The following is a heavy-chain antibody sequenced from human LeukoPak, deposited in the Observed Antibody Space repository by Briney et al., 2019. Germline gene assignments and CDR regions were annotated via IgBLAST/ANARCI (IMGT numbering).Heavy chain of an antibody. CDR2: IYPGDSVT. D-gene: IGHD5-12*01. CDR1: GYSFTSYW. V-gene: IGHV5-51*01. CDR3: ARQDGGGLYYFDY. J-gene: IGHJ4*02. Sequence: GESLKISCKGSGYSFTSYWIAWVRQMPGKGPEWMGIIYPGDSVTRYSPSFQGQVTISADKSITTAYLQWSSLKASGTAIYYCARQDGGGLYYFDYWGQGTLVTVSS.